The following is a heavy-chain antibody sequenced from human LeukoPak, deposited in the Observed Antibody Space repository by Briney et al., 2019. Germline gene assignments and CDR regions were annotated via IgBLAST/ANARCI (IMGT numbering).Heavy chain of an antibody. CDR3: ARSFFQWNYGSCLDS. CDR2: IAHDGSNK. Sequence: GGSLRLSCAASRFSFSNYVMQWVRQVPGKGLEWVALIAHDGSNKYYADSVKGRFTISRDNSRSILYLQMNSLRPEDTAVYSCARSFFQWNYGSCLDSWGQGTLVTVSS. J-gene: IGHJ4*02. D-gene: IGHD1-7*01. CDR1: RFSFSNYV. V-gene: IGHV3-30*03.